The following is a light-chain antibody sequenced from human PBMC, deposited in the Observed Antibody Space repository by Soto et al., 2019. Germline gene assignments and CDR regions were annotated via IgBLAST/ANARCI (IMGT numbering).Light chain of an antibody. V-gene: IGLV2-11*01. CDR3: CSYAGSYTYV. Sequence: QSVLTQPRSVSGSPGQSVTISCTGTSSDVGGYNYVSWYQQHPGKAPKLMIYDVSKWPSGVPDRFSGSKSGNTASPTISGLQAEDEANYYCCSYAGSYTYVFGTGTKLTVL. CDR2: DVS. J-gene: IGLJ1*01. CDR1: SSDVGGYNY.